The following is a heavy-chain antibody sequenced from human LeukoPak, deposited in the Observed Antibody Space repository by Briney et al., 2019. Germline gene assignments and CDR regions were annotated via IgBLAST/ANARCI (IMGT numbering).Heavy chain of an antibody. CDR2: IYYSGST. J-gene: IGHJ3*02. CDR1: GSSISSSSYY. Sequence: SETLSLTCTVSGSSISSSSYYWGWIRQPPGKGLEWIGSIYYSGSTYYNPSLKSRVTISVDTSKNQFSLKLSSVTAADTAVYYCAREVVTAIHDAFDIWGQGTMVTVSS. D-gene: IGHD2-21*02. V-gene: IGHV4-39*07. CDR3: AREVVTAIHDAFDI.